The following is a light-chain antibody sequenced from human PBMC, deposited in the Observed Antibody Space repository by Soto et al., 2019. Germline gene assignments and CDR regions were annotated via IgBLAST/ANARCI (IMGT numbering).Light chain of an antibody. Sequence: ESVLTQSPGTLSLSPGERATLSCRASQSVSSSYLAWYQQRPGQAPRLFIYGATSRATGIPDRFSGSGSGTDFTLTISRLEPEDFAVYYCQQYGSSPLITFGPGTKVDIK. CDR2: GAT. V-gene: IGKV3-20*01. CDR1: QSVSSSY. CDR3: QQYGSSPLIT. J-gene: IGKJ3*01.